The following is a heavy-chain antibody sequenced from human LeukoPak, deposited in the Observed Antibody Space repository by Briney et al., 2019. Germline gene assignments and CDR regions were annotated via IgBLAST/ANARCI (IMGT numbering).Heavy chain of an antibody. V-gene: IGHV4-59*01. J-gene: IGHJ4*02. Sequence: SETLSLTCTVSGGSISSYYWSWIRQPPGKGLEWIGYIYYSGSTNYNPSLKSRVTISVDTSKNQFSLKLSSVTAADTAVHYCARGRLSSGVDYWGQGTLVTVSS. D-gene: IGHD6-19*01. CDR2: IYYSGST. CDR3: ARGRLSSGVDY. CDR1: GGSISSYY.